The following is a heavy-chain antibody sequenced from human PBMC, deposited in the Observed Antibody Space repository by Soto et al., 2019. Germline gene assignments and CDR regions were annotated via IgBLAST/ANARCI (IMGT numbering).Heavy chain of an antibody. D-gene: IGHD6-13*01. Sequence: GASVKVSCKASGYTFTSYYMHWVRQAPGQGLEWMGIINPSGGSTSYAQKFQGRVTMTRDTSTSTVYMELSSLRSEDTAVYYCARNGYREDTTPPWPQYYYYYYGMDVWGQGTTVTVSS. J-gene: IGHJ6*02. CDR1: GYTFTSYY. V-gene: IGHV1-46*01. CDR2: INPSGGST. CDR3: ARNGYREDTTPPWPQYYYYYYGMDV.